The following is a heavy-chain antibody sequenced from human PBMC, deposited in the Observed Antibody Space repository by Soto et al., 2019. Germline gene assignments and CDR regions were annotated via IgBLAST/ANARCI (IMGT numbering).Heavy chain of an antibody. V-gene: IGHV3-23*01. CDR2: ISSSGGST. CDR3: AKYQPMTQPRPYFDY. J-gene: IGHJ4*02. D-gene: IGHD3-22*01. CDR1: GLTFSSYA. Sequence: EVQLLESGGDLIQPGGSLSLSCAASGLTFSSYAMSWVRQAPGKGLGWVSAISSSGGSTFYADSVKGRFTISRDNSRNTLYLQMNSLRAEDTAIYYCAKYQPMTQPRPYFDYWGQGTLVTVSS.